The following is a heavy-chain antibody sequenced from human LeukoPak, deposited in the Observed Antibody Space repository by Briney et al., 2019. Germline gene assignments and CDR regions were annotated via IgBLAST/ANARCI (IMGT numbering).Heavy chain of an antibody. CDR2: INHSGRT. V-gene: IGHV4-34*01. D-gene: IGHD2-2*01. CDR1: GGSFSDYF. Sequence: PSETLSLTCAVYGGSFSDYFWGWIRQPPGKGLEWIGEINHSGRTYYNPSLKSRVTISVDTSKNQFSLNLSSVTAADTAVYYCARDVVVVPAAIHYGMDVWGQGTRSPSP. CDR3: ARDVVVVPAAIHYGMDV. J-gene: IGHJ6*02.